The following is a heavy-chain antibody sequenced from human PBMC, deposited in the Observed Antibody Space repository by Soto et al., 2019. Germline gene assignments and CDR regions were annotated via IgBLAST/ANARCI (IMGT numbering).Heavy chain of an antibody. V-gene: IGHV3-7*01. CDR1: GFTFSSYW. CDR3: ARDGVYSSGWEIDY. Sequence: EVQLVESGGGLVQPGGSLRLSCAASGFTFSSYWMSWVRQAPGKGLEWVANIKQDGSEKYYVDSVKGRFTISRDNAKNSLYLERNSLRAEDTAVYYGARDGVYSSGWEIDYWGQGTLVTVSS. CDR2: IKQDGSEK. D-gene: IGHD6-19*01. J-gene: IGHJ4*02.